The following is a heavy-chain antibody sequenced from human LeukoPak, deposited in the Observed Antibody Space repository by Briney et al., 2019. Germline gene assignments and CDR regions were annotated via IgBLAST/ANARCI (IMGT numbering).Heavy chain of an antibody. CDR1: GFTFSSYA. J-gene: IGHJ4*02. CDR3: ARGRGGPLGY. CDR2: ISYDGSNK. D-gene: IGHD2-15*01. Sequence: GRSLRLSCAASGFTFSSYAMHWVRQAPGKGLEWVAVISYDGSNKYYADSVKGRFTISRDNSKNTLYLQMNSLRAEDTAVYYCARGRGGPLGYWGQGTLVTVFS. V-gene: IGHV3-30-3*01.